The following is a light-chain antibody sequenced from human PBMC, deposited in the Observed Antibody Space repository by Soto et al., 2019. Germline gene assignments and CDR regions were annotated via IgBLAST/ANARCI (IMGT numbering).Light chain of an antibody. J-gene: IGKJ1*01. V-gene: IGKV1-39*01. CDR1: QSISSY. Sequence: IQMTPAPSPPSASVGDRGTHTCPGSQSISSYLNWYQQKPGKAPKLLIYAASSLQSGVPSRFSGSGSGTDFTLTISSLQPEDFATYYCQQSYSTPVTFGQGTKVDIK. CDR3: QQSYSTPVT. CDR2: AAS.